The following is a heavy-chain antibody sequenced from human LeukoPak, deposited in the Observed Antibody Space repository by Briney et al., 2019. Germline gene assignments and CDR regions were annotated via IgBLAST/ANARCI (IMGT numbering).Heavy chain of an antibody. CDR1: GFTVSSNY. D-gene: IGHD4-17*01. Sequence: GGSLRLSCAVSGFTVSSNYMSWVRQAPGKGLEWVSVMYSVGSTYYADSVKGRFTISRHNSKNKLYLEINSLRPADTAVYYCARGGGDYNPFDYWGQGTLVTVSS. CDR3: ARGGGDYNPFDY. CDR2: MYSVGST. V-gene: IGHV3-53*04. J-gene: IGHJ4*02.